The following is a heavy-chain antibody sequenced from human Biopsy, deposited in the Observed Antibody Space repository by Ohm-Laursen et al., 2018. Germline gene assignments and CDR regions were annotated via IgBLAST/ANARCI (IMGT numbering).Heavy chain of an antibody. CDR3: ATKLTGYFHH. Sequence: SSVKVSCKAPGGTFSNYGVNWVRQAHGQGLEWLGGNIPILGTGNYAQKFQDRVTVAADTSTSTATMELRSLRSDDTAVYYCATKLTGYFHHWGQGTLVIVSS. D-gene: IGHD3-9*01. V-gene: IGHV1-69*06. CDR1: GGTFSNYG. CDR2: NIPILGTG. J-gene: IGHJ1*01.